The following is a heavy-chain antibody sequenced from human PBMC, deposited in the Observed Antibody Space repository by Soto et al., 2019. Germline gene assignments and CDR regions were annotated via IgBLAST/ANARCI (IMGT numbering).Heavy chain of an antibody. Sequence: ASVKVSCKASGYTFTSYAMHWVRQAPGQRLEWMGWINAGNGNTKYAQKLQGRVTMTTDTSTSTAYMELRSLRSDDTAVYYCARVWPAGTDYWGQGTLVTVSS. CDR2: INAGNGNT. CDR3: ARVWPAGTDY. V-gene: IGHV1-3*01. CDR1: GYTFTSYA. J-gene: IGHJ4*02.